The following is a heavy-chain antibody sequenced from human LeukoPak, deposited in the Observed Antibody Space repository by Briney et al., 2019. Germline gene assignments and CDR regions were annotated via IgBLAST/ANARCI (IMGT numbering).Heavy chain of an antibody. CDR2: IHDSGST. CDR1: GGSISSGGYH. J-gene: IGHJ4*02. CDR3: AKVLLWFGELSHCDY. D-gene: IGHD3-10*01. Sequence: SETLSLTCTVSGGSISSGGYHWSWIRQHPGKGLEWIGCIHDSGSTYYNPSLKSRVTISVDTSKNQFSLKLSSVTAADTAVYYCAKVLLWFGELSHCDYWGQGTLVTVSS. V-gene: IGHV4-31*03.